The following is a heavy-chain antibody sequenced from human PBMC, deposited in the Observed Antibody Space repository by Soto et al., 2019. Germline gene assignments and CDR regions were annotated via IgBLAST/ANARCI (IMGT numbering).Heavy chain of an antibody. CDR2: ISSSSSYI. V-gene: IGHV3-21*01. CDR3: ARAQQLGPFDY. CDR1: GFTFSSYS. Sequence: GGSLRLSCAASGFTFSSYSMNWVRQAPGKGLEWVSSISSSSSYIYYADSVKGQFTISRDNAKNSLYLQMNSLRAEDTAVYYCARAQQLGPFDYWGQGTLVTVSS. J-gene: IGHJ4*02. D-gene: IGHD6-13*01.